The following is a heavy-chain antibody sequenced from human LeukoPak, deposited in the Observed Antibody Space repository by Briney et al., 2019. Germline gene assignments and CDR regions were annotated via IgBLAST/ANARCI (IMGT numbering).Heavy chain of an antibody. CDR1: GYTFISYG. Sequence: ASVKVSCKASGYTFISYGISWVRQAPGQGLEWMGWITPYNGNTNYAQKLQGRVSMTTDTSTSTAYMALRSLRSDDTAVYYCARDYYYGSGAYGGDVWGQGTTVTVSS. D-gene: IGHD3-10*01. CDR3: ARDYYYGSGAYGGDV. V-gene: IGHV1-18*01. CDR2: ITPYNGNT. J-gene: IGHJ6*02.